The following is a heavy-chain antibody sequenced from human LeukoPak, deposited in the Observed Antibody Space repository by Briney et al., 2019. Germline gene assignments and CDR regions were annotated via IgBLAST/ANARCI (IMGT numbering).Heavy chain of an antibody. CDR1: GGSFSGYY. Sequence: TSETLSLTCAVYGGSFSGYYWSWIRQPPGKGLEWIGEINHSGSTNYNPSLKSRVTISVDTSKNQFSLKLSSVTAADTAVYYCATATLRFLEWSAKYYYYMDVWGKGTTVTVSS. CDR2: INHSGST. D-gene: IGHD3-3*01. CDR3: ATATLRFLEWSAKYYYYMDV. J-gene: IGHJ6*03. V-gene: IGHV4-34*01.